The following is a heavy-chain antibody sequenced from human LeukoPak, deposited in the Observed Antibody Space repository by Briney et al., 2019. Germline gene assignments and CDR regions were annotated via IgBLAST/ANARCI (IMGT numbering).Heavy chain of an antibody. D-gene: IGHD3-16*02. CDR2: IYPGDSDT. Sequence: GESLKISCKGSGYSFTSYWIGWVRQMPGKGLEWMGIIYPGDSDTRYSPSFQGQVTISADKSISTAYLQWSSLKASDTAMYYCARAITPPYDYVWGSYRYTGGGYYFDYWGQGTLVTVSS. CDR1: GYSFTSYW. V-gene: IGHV5-51*01. CDR3: ARAITPPYDYVWGSYRYTGGGYYFDY. J-gene: IGHJ4*02.